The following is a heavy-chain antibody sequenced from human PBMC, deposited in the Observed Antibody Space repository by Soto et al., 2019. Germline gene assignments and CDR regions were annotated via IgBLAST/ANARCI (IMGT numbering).Heavy chain of an antibody. CDR1: GGSISSGGYS. J-gene: IGHJ4*02. Sequence: QLQLQESGSGLVKPSQTLSLTCAVSGGSISSGGYSWSWIRQPPGKGLEWIGYIYHSGSTYYNPSLKTGITIAVDRSKTQFSLKLSSVTAADTAVYFCAAGGGLPRYYWGQGTLVTVSS. CDR2: IYHSGST. V-gene: IGHV4-30-2*01. CDR3: AAGGGLPRYY. D-gene: IGHD5-12*01.